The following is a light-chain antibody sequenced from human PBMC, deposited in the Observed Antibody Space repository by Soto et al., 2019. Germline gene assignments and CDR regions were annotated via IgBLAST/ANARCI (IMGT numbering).Light chain of an antibody. V-gene: IGLV2-14*01. Sequence: QSALTQPDSVSGSPGQSITISCTGTSSDVGGYNFVSWYQQLPGKAPKLMIYDVSDRPSGVSNRFSGSKSGNTASLTISGLQAEDEADYYCSSYTSSSLYVFGTGTKVTVL. CDR1: SSDVGGYNF. J-gene: IGLJ1*01. CDR3: SSYTSSSLYV. CDR2: DVS.